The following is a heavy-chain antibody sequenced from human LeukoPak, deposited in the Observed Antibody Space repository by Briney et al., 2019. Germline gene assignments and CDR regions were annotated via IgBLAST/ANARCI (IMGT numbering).Heavy chain of an antibody. CDR3: AREGSDGYLFDY. D-gene: IGHD3-16*01. V-gene: IGHV6-1*01. CDR2: TYYRSKWYN. J-gene: IGHJ4*02. CDR1: GDSFSSNSAT. Sequence: SQTLSLTCAISGDSFSSNSATWDWIRQSPSRGLEWLGRTYYRSKWYNDYAVSLKSRVTINPDTSKNQFSLQLNSVTPEDTAVYYCAREGSDGYLFDYWGQGSLVTVSS.